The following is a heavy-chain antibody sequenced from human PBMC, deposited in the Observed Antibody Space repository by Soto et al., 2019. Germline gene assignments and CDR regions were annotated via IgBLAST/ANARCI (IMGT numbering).Heavy chain of an antibody. D-gene: IGHD4-17*01. CDR1: GFAFSNYA. CDR3: ARAEDDYGDQDHFHF. V-gene: IGHV3-23*01. CDR2: VGGSGDRT. J-gene: IGHJ4*02. Sequence: EVQLLESGGDLVQPAGSLRLSCAASGFAFSNYAMSWFRQAPGKGLEWVSGVGGSGDRTYYADFVKGRFTVSRDNSKNTMYLQMNSLRVEDTAIYYCARAEDDYGDQDHFHFLGQGTLVTVSS.